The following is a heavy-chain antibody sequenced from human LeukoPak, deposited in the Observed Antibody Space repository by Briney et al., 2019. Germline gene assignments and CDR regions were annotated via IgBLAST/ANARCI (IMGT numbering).Heavy chain of an antibody. Sequence: HPGGSLRLSCAASGFTFSSYEMNWVRQAPGKGLEWVSYISSSGSTIYYADSVKGRFTISRDNAKNSLYLQMNSLRAEDTAVYYCARGMTSGWNFDYWGQGTLVTVSS. CDR2: ISSSGSTI. CDR1: GFTFSSYE. D-gene: IGHD6-19*01. J-gene: IGHJ4*02. V-gene: IGHV3-48*03. CDR3: ARGMTSGWNFDY.